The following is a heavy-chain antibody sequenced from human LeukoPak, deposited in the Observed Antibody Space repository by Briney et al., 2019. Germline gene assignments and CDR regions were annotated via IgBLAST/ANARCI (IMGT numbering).Heavy chain of an antibody. D-gene: IGHD4-17*01. Sequence: SETLSLTCTVSGGSISNYYWSWIRQPPGKGLEWIGYIYSSGSTNHNPSLKSRVSISVDTSKNQFSLKLSSVTAADTAVYYCARTGSTVTMLYPFDHWGQGTLVTVSS. V-gene: IGHV4-59*01. CDR3: ARTGSTVTMLYPFDH. CDR1: GGSISNYY. CDR2: IYSSGST. J-gene: IGHJ4*02.